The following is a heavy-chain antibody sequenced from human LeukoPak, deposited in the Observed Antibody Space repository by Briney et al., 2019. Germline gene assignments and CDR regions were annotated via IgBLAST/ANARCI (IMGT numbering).Heavy chain of an antibody. Sequence: SQTLPLTCTVSGGSISSGTYYWSWIRQPAGKGLEWIGRIYTSGSTNYNPSLKSRVTISLDPSKNQFSLKLSSVTAADTAVYYCARDGSGWLNWFDPWGQGTLVTVSS. D-gene: IGHD6-19*01. CDR3: ARDGSGWLNWFDP. J-gene: IGHJ5*02. CDR1: GGSISSGTYY. V-gene: IGHV4-61*02. CDR2: IYTSGST.